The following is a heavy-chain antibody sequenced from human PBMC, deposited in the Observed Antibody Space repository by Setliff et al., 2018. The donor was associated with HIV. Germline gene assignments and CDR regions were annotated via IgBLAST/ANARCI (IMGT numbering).Heavy chain of an antibody. CDR1: GRSFSGYY. CDR2: IYNSAST. J-gene: IGHJ4*02. D-gene: IGHD3-22*01. V-gene: IGHV4-34*01. Sequence: SETLSLTCAVYGRSFSGYYWNWIRQSPGKGLEWIGYIYNSASTSYNPSLKSRVTISVDTSKNQFSLKLSSVTAADTAVYYCARDLDPDYYDSSQPGYWGQGTLVTVSS. CDR3: ARDLDPDYYDSSQPGY.